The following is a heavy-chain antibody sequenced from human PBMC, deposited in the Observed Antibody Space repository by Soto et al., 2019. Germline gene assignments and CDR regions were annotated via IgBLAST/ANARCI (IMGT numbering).Heavy chain of an antibody. V-gene: IGHV3-23*01. Sequence: EVQLLESGGGLVQPGGSLSLSCAASGFTCSSYAMSWVRQAPGKGLEWVSAISSSGGSTYYADSVKGRFTISRDNSKNTLYVPMNSLRAEDTAVYYCAKESNGGYSPLGYWGQGTMVTVAS. CDR2: ISSSGGST. D-gene: IGHD5-12*01. CDR1: GFTCSSYA. J-gene: IGHJ4*02. CDR3: AKESNGGYSPLGY.